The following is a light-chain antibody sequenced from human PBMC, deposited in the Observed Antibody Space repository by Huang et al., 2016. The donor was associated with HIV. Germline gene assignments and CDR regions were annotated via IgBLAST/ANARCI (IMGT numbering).Light chain of an antibody. CDR3: QQSYSALSS. V-gene: IGKV1-39*01. Sequence: IQMTQSPTSLFASVGDRVSIAFRASQSISTYLNWYQQKPGKAPKLLIWAASALHSGVPSRFSGSGSGTDFTLTIRGLQLDDFATYYCQQSYSALSSFGPGTRL. CDR1: QSISTY. J-gene: IGKJ5*01. CDR2: AAS.